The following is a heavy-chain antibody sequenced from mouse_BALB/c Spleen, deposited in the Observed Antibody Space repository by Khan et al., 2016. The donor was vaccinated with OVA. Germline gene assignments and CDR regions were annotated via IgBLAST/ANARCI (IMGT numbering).Heavy chain of an antibody. D-gene: IGHD1-1*01. V-gene: IGHV1S136*01. CDR3: LRSLFYYGSAYEGFAY. J-gene: IGHJ3*01. Sequence: EVQLQESGPELVKPGASVKMSCKASGYTFTSYVMHWVKQKPRQGLEWIGYISPNSDGSKYNEKFRGKATLTSDKSSSTAYMELSSLNSEDSAVYYCLRSLFYYGSAYEGFAYWGQGTLVTVSA. CDR1: GYTFTSYV. CDR2: ISPNSDGS.